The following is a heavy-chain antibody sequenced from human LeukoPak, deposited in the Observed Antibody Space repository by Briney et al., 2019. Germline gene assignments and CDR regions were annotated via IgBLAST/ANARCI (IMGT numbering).Heavy chain of an antibody. Sequence: SETLSLTCTVSGGSISNTFYYWGWIRQPPGKGLEWIGSINYSGSTYYNPSLKSRVTISIDTSKNQFSLKLSSVTAADTAVYYCARGHRSEYYYGSGRNWFDPWGQGTLVTVSS. V-gene: IGHV4-39*07. CDR3: ARGHRSEYYYGSGRNWFDP. CDR2: INYSGST. J-gene: IGHJ5*02. CDR1: GGSISNTFYY. D-gene: IGHD3-10*01.